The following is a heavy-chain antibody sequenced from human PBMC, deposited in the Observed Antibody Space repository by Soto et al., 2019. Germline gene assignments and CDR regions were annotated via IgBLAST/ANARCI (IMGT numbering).Heavy chain of an antibody. V-gene: IGHV1-46*03. J-gene: IGHJ4*02. CDR3: TRDLGGSYFDN. CDR1: AYTFTTYF. Sequence: QVQLVQSGAEMKRPGASVRVSCKASAYTFTTYFIHWVRQAPGQGLEWMAVINPRDGGTTYAQKFQGRVTMIRDTSTSTVYLELGSLTSEDTAVYFCTRDLGGSYFDNWGQGTLVTVSS. D-gene: IGHD1-26*01. CDR2: INPRDGGT.